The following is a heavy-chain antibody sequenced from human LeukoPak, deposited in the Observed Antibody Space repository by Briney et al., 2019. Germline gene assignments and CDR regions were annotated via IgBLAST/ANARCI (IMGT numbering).Heavy chain of an antibody. D-gene: IGHD3-9*01. J-gene: IGHJ4*02. CDR1: GVTFSSYA. Sequence: VGSLRLSCAASGVTFSSYAMHWVRQAPGKRLEWGAVISYDGSNKYYADSVKGRFTISRDNSKNTLYLQMNSLRAEDTAVYYCARDISVRYFDWLPLDYWGQGTLVTVSS. CDR3: ARDISVRYFDWLPLDY. CDR2: ISYDGSNK. V-gene: IGHV3-30*04.